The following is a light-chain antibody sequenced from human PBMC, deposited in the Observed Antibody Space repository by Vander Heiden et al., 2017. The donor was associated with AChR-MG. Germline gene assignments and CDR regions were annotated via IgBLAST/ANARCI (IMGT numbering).Light chain of an antibody. V-gene: IGKV1-5*03. J-gene: IGKJ1*01. CDR3: QQLSSYWT. CDR2: KAS. CDR1: QRVSQW. Sequence: DIQMTQSPSTMSASVGDRVTITCRASQRVSQWLAWYQQKPGQAPKLLIYKASSLESGVPARFSGSGSGTEFTLTISRLEPDDFATYYCQQLSSYWTFGQRTKVEIK.